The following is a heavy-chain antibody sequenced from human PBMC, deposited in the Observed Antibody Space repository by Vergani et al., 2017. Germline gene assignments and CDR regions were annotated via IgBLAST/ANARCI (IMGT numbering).Heavy chain of an antibody. Sequence: QVRLQESGPGLVKPSETLSLTCSVSGGSMSGYYWSWIRQPPGKELEWIGYIYSTGSTHHNPSFRRRINMSVDTSKKQFSLKLNSVTAADTAMYYCARMGRYDEGDAFRIGYFDSWGPGILVTVSS. J-gene: IGHJ4*02. CDR1: GGSMSGYY. D-gene: IGHD3-22*01. CDR2: IYSTGST. V-gene: IGHV4-4*09. CDR3: ARMGRYDEGDAFRIGYFDS.